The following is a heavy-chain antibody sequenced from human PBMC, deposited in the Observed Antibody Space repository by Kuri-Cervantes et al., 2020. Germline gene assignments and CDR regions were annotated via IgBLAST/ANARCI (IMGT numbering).Heavy chain of an antibody. CDR3: ARDRSLGYYGSGSYYNPLYYYYGMDV. J-gene: IGHJ6*02. CDR1: GYTFTYRY. Sequence: SVKVSCKASGYTFTYRYLHWVRQAPGQALEWMGWITPFNGNANYAQKFQDRVTITRDRSMSTAYMELSRLRSDDTAVYYCARDRSLGYYGSGSYYNPLYYYYGMDVWGQGTTVTVSS. D-gene: IGHD3-10*01. CDR2: ITPFNGNA. V-gene: IGHV1-45*02.